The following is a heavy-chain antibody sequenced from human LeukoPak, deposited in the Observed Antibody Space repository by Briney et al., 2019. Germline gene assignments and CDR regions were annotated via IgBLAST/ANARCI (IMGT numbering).Heavy chain of an antibody. CDR1: GFAFSGSA. D-gene: IGHD1-26*01. CDR3: TRFTAGALPRALYYYFYMDV. J-gene: IGHJ6*03. Sequence: GGSLRLSCAAAGFAFSGSAMHWVRQASGKGLEGVGRIRSKANSYATEYAASVKGRFTISRDDSKNPSYLQMNSLKIQDTAVSYCTRFTAGALPRALYYYFYMDVWGKGTTVTISS. CDR2: IRSKANSYAT. V-gene: IGHV3-73*01.